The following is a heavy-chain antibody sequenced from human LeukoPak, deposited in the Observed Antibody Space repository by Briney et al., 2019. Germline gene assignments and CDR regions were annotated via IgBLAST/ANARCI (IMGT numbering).Heavy chain of an antibody. V-gene: IGHV3-30-3*01. CDR1: GFSFRTYT. D-gene: IGHD5-18*01. CDR3: ARDSGYSYGYYFDY. Sequence: PGKSLRLSCAASGFSFRTYTMHWVRQAPGKGLEWVAVISYDGSNKYYADSVKGRFTISRDNSKNTLYLQMNSLRAEDTAVYYCARDSGYSYGYYFDYWGQGTLVTVSS. CDR2: ISYDGSNK. J-gene: IGHJ4*02.